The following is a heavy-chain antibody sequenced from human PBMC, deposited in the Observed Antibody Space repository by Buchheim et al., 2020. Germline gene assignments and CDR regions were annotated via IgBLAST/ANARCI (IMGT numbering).Heavy chain of an antibody. CDR2: IWYDGSNK. J-gene: IGHJ5*02. CDR1: GFTFSSYG. V-gene: IGHV3-33*01. D-gene: IGHD3-22*01. Sequence: QVQLVESGGGVVQPGRSLRLSCAASGFTFSSYGMHWVRQAPGKGLEWVAVIWYDGSNKYYADSVKGRFTISRDNSKNTLYLQRNSLRAEDTAVYYCAGDNLPTYYYDSSGYPEAPWGQGTL. CDR3: AGDNLPTYYYDSSGYPEAP.